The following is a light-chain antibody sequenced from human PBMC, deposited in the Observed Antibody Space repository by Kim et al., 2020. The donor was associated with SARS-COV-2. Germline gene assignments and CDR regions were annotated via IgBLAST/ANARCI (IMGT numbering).Light chain of an antibody. CDR2: GAS. CDR1: QSVSSKY. Sequence: EIVLTQSPGTESLFPGERATLSCRASQSVSSKYLTWYQHKPGQAPRLLIYGASTRANGIPDRFSGSGSETDFNLTISRLDPEDCAVYYCQQYSTTPNTFGQGTKLEI. CDR3: QQYSTTPNT. J-gene: IGKJ2*01. V-gene: IGKV3-20*01.